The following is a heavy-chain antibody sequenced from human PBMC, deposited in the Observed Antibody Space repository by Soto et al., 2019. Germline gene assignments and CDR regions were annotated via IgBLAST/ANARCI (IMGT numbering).Heavy chain of an antibody. V-gene: IGHV1-69*13. D-gene: IGHD6-19*01. CDR1: GGTFSSYA. Sequence: GASVKVSCKASGGTFSSYAISWVRQAPGQGLEWMGGIIPIFGTANYAQKFQGRVTITADESTSTAYMELSSLRSEDTAVYYCARDQSLAGLRTMWGQGTLVTVSS. CDR2: IIPIFGTA. CDR3: ARDQSLAGLRTM. J-gene: IGHJ4*02.